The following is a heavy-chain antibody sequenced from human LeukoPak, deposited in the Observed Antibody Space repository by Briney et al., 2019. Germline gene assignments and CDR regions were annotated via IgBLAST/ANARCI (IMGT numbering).Heavy chain of an antibody. Sequence: GGSLRLSCAASGFSFSTYWMAWVRQAPGKGPEWVGSIHKDGRVMFYAASVKGRFTISRDNAKNSLYLDMNSLRDEDTAIYYCASSHDSSGNDWGQGTLVTVTS. D-gene: IGHD3-22*01. CDR1: GFSFSTYW. CDR2: IHKDGRVM. CDR3: ASSHDSSGND. J-gene: IGHJ4*02. V-gene: IGHV3-7*03.